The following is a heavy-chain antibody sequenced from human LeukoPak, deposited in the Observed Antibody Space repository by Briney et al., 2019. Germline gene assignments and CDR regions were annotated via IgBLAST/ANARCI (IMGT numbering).Heavy chain of an antibody. CDR3: ARGPPTSIAARGRPYYYYGMDV. V-gene: IGHV3-11*01. CDR1: GFTFSDYY. CDR2: ISSSGSTI. D-gene: IGHD6-6*01. J-gene: IGHJ6*02. Sequence: GGSLRLSCAASGFTFSDYYMSWIRQAPGKGLEWVSYISSSGSTIYYADSVKGRFAISRDNAKNLLYLQMNSLRAEDTAVYYCARGPPTSIAARGRPYYYYGMDVWGQGTTVTVSS.